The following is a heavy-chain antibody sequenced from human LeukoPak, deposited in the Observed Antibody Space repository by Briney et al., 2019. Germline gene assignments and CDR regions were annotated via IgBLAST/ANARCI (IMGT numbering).Heavy chain of an antibody. J-gene: IGHJ4*02. D-gene: IGHD3-22*01. CDR2: ISSRSSYI. Sequence: PGGSLRLSCAASGFTFSTYTMSWVRQAPGKGLEWVPCISSRSSYIYYADSVKGRFTISRDNSKNTLYLQMNSLRAEDTAVYYCAKDLVSHYYDSSGSPGYWGQGTLVTVSS. CDR3: AKDLVSHYYDSSGSPGY. CDR1: GFTFSTYT. V-gene: IGHV3-21*01.